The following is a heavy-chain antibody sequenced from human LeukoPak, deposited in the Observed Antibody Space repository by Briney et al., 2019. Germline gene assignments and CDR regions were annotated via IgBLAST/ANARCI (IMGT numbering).Heavy chain of an antibody. CDR3: ARGRYNYALEDYFDY. D-gene: IGHD5-18*01. Sequence: SETLSLTCTVSGVSISSYHCSWIRQPPGKGLEWIGYIYNSGSTNYNPSLKSRVTISVDTSKNQFSLKLSSVTAADTVVYYCARGRYNYALEDYFDYWGQGTLVTVSS. CDR1: GVSISSYH. CDR2: IYNSGST. V-gene: IGHV4-59*01. J-gene: IGHJ4*02.